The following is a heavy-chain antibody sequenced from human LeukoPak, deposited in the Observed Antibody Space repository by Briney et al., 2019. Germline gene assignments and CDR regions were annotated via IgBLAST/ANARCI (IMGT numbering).Heavy chain of an antibody. V-gene: IGHV1-2*02. J-gene: IGHJ4*02. CDR2: INPYSGGT. D-gene: IGHD6-13*01. Sequence: ASVKVSCKASGYTFTGYYMHWVRQAPGQGLEWMGWINPYSGGTNYAQKFQGRVTMTRDMSTSTVYMELSSLRSEDTAVYYCAREPYIAAAGTAIDYWGQGTLVTVSS. CDR1: GYTFTGYY. CDR3: AREPYIAAAGTAIDY.